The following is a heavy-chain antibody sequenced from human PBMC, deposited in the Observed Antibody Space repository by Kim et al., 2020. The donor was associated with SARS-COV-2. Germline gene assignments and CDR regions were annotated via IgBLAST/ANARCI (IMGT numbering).Heavy chain of an antibody. CDR2: IGTAGDT. D-gene: IGHD3-16*01. CDR1: GFTFSSYD. CDR3: ARDGARWGGMDV. J-gene: IGHJ6*02. Sequence: GGSLRLSCAASGFTFSSYDMHWVRQATGKGLEWVSAIGTAGDTYYPGSVKGRFTISRENAKNSLYLQMNSLRAGDTAVYYCARDGARWGGMDVWGQGTTVTVSS. V-gene: IGHV3-13*01.